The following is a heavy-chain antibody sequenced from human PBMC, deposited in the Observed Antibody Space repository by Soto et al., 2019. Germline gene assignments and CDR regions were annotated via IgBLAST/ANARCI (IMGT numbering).Heavy chain of an antibody. CDR2: IYYSGST. CDR1: GGSISSYY. D-gene: IGHD3-9*01. CDR3: ARCSTYYDILPGLFDP. V-gene: IGHV4-59*08. Sequence: PSETLSLTCTVSGGSISSYYWSWIRQPPGKGLEWIGYIYYSGSTNYNPSLKSRVTISVDTSKNQFSLKLSSVTAADTAVYYCARCSTYYDILPGLFDPWGQGTLVTVSS. J-gene: IGHJ5*02.